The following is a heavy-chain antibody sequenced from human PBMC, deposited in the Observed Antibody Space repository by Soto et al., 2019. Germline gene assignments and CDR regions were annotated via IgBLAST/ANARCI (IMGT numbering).Heavy chain of an antibody. J-gene: IGHJ4*02. CDR1: GFSLTTSGVG. CDR2: IYWDDDK. D-gene: IGHD2-15*01. CDR3: ARTVADTPLIVDY. V-gene: IGHV2-5*02. Sequence: QITLKESGPTLVKPTQTLTLTCTFSGFSLTTSGVGVNWIRQPPGKALEWLALIYWDDDKRFSPSLKNRLTITKDTSKSQVVLTMTNMVPVDTATYYCARTVADTPLIVDYWGQGILVTVSS.